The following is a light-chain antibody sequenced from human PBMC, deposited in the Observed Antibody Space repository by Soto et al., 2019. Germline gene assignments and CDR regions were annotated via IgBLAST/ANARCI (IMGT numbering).Light chain of an antibody. J-gene: IGKJ1*01. Sequence: AIQMTQSPSSLSASVGDRVTITCRASQGTRNDLGWYHQKPGKAPKLLIYAASSLQSGVPSRFSGSGSGTDFTLTISSLQPEDFATYYCLQYHNYPRTFGQRTKVEI. V-gene: IGKV1-6*01. CDR2: AAS. CDR1: QGTRND. CDR3: LQYHNYPRT.